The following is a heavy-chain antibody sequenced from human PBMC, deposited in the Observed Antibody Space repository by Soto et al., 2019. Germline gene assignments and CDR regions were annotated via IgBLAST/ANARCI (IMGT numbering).Heavy chain of an antibody. V-gene: IGHV3-30*03. J-gene: IGHJ5*02. CDR2: ISYDGSNK. CDR1: AFTFSNYG. CDR3: ATFYHGSGTLTGAPWFDP. Sequence: QVQLVESGGGVVQPGRSLRLSCAASAFTFSNYGMHWVRQAPGKGLDWVAVISYDGSNKYYVDSVKGRFTISRDNSKNPLYLLMNSLRAEDTAVYYCATFYHGSGTLTGAPWFDPWGQGTLVTVS. D-gene: IGHD2-15*01.